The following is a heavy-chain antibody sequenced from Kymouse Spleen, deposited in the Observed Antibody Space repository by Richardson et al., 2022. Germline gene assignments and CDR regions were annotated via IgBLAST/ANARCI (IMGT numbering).Heavy chain of an antibody. D-gene: IGHD6-6*01. Sequence: EVQLVESGGGLVQPGRSLRLSCAASGFTFDDYAMHWVRQAPGKGLEWVSGISWNSGSIGYADSVKGRFTISRDNAKNSLYLQMNSLRAEDTALYYCAKDKSSSSEWYFDLWGRGTLVTVSS. J-gene: IGHJ2*01. CDR2: ISWNSGSI. CDR1: GFTFDDYA. CDR3: AKDKSSSSEWYFDL. V-gene: IGHV3-9*01.